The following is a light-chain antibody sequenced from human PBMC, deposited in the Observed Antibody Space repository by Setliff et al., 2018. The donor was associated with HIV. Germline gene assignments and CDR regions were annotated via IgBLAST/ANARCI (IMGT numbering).Light chain of an antibody. V-gene: IGLV2-8*01. Sequence: QSVLTQPPSASGSPGQSVTISCTGTSSDVGGYNFVSWYQHHPGNAPKLMIYDVSKRPSGVPDRFSGSKSGNTASLTVSGLQAEDEADYYCSSYAGSSFYGFGTGTKV. CDR2: DVS. CDR1: SSDVGGYNF. CDR3: SSYAGSSFYG. J-gene: IGLJ1*01.